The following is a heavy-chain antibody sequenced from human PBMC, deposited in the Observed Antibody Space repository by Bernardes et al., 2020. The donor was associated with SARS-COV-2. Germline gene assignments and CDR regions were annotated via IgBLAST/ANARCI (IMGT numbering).Heavy chain of an antibody. Sequence: SETLSLTCVVSGGSISSNSYSWGWIRQPPGKGLEWIASINYSGTTAHNPSLGSRIAISVDTSKNQFSLKLTSVTAADTAVYYCARRGYDHNSAALDYWGQGSLVTVSS. D-gene: IGHD5-12*01. CDR2: INYSGTT. CDR1: GGSISSNSYS. CDR3: ARRGYDHNSAALDY. V-gene: IGHV4-39*01. J-gene: IGHJ4*02.